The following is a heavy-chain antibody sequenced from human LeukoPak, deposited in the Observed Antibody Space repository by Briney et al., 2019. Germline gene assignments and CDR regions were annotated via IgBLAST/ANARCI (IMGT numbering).Heavy chain of an antibody. CDR3: AKCSTSAYTTGWCNWIDP. V-gene: IGHV3-23*01. CDR1: GFTFTSDA. J-gene: IGHJ5*02. CDR2: TVSRGTT. D-gene: IGHD6-19*01. Sequence: GGFLRLSCVASGFTFTSDAMNWVRQAPGKGLEWVSSTVSRGTTQYADSVKGRFTVSRDTSKNTLYLQMNSLRADDTAVYYCAKCSTSAYTTGWCNWIDPWGQGTLVTVSS.